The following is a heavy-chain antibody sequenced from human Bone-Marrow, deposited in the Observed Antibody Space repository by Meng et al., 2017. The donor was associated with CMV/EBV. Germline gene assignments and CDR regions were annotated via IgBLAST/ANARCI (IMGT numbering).Heavy chain of an antibody. J-gene: IGHJ6*02. V-gene: IGHV1-2*02. CDR1: GGTFSSYT. CDR3: ARDVAAAGP. CDR2: INPNSGGT. Sequence: ASVKVSCKASGGTFSSYTISWVRQAPGQGLEWMGWINPNSGGTNYAQKFQGRVTMTRDTSISTAYMELSRLRSDDTAVYYCARDVAAAGPWGQGTTVTVSS. D-gene: IGHD6-13*01.